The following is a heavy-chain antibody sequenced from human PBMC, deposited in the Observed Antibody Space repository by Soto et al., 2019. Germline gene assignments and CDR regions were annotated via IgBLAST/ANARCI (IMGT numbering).Heavy chain of an antibody. CDR1: GFTFSSYW. CDR2: INSDGSST. CDR3: ARGLNPSGSYKSPFGYYGMDV. D-gene: IGHD1-26*01. V-gene: IGHV3-74*01. Sequence: GSLRLSCAASGFTFSSYWMHWVRQAPGKGLVWVSRINSDGSSTSYADSVKGRFTISRDNAKNTLYLQMNSLRAEDTAVYYCARGLNPSGSYKSPFGYYGMDVWGQGTTVTVSS. J-gene: IGHJ6*02.